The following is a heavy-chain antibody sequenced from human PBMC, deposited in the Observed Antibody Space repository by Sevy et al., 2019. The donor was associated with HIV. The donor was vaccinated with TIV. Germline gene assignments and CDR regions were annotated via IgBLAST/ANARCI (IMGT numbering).Heavy chain of an antibody. CDR2: IYYSGSS. Sequence: SETLSLTCNVSDDSISSYFWSWFRQPPGKGLEWIGYIYYSGSSEYNPSLRSRVTISIDTSKKYLSMKLTSVTAADTAVYYCARDSAVVPRALVYWGQGTLVTVSS. V-gene: IGHV4-59*01. J-gene: IGHJ4*02. CDR1: DDSISSYF. D-gene: IGHD2-15*01. CDR3: ARDSAVVPRALVY.